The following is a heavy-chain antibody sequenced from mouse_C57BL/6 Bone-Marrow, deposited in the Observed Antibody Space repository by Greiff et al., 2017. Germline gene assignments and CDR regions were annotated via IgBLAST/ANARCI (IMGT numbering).Heavy chain of an antibody. D-gene: IGHD1-1*01. CDR1: GYTFTSYD. J-gene: IGHJ1*03. CDR3: ARDYGSSYWYFDV. CDR2: IYPRDGST. Sequence: VQLQQSGPELVKPGASVKLSCKASGYTFTSYDLNWVKQRPGQGLAWIGWIYPRDGSTKDNEKFKGKATLTVDTSSSTAYMELHSLTSEDSAVYFCARDYGSSYWYFDVWGTGTTVTVSS. V-gene: IGHV1-85*01.